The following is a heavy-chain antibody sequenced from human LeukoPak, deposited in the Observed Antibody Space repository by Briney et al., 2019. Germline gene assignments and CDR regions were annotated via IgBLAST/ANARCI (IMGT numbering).Heavy chain of an antibody. J-gene: IGHJ4*02. V-gene: IGHV4-34*01. CDR1: GGSFSGYY. CDR3: ARGTEVAGEYYYDSSGYLD. D-gene: IGHD3-22*01. CDR2: INHSGST. Sequence: SETLSLTCAVYGGSFSGYYWSWIRQPPGKGLEWIGEINHSGSTNYNPSLKSRVTISVDTSKNQFSLKLSSVTAADTAVYYCARGTEVAGEYYYDSSGYLDWGQGTLVTVSS.